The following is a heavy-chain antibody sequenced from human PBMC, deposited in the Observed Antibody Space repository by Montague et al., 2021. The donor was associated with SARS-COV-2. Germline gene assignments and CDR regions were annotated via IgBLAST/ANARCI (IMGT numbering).Heavy chain of an antibody. D-gene: IGHD1-26*01. Sequence: TLSLTCTVSGGSISSGNYYWGWIRQPAGKGLEWIGHIYTSGSTNYNPSLKSRVSISGHTSNNQFSLKLSSVTAADTAVYYCARESGSPTYYFYYGVDVWGQGTTVTVSS. V-gene: IGHV4-61*09. CDR2: IYTSGST. CDR3: ARESGSPTYYFYYGVDV. CDR1: GGSISSGNYY. J-gene: IGHJ6*02.